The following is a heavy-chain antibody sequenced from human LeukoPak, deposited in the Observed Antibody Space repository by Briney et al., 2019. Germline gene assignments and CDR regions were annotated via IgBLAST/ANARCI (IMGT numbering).Heavy chain of an antibody. D-gene: IGHD2-2*01. Sequence: SETLSLTCAVSGYSISSGYYWGWIRQPPGKGLEWIGSIYHSGSTYYNPSLKSRVTISVDTSKNQFSLKLSSVTAADTAVYYCARQQYQLLFGGYWGQGTLVIVSS. CDR2: IYHSGST. CDR1: GYSISSGYY. J-gene: IGHJ4*02. V-gene: IGHV4-38-2*01. CDR3: ARQQYQLLFGGY.